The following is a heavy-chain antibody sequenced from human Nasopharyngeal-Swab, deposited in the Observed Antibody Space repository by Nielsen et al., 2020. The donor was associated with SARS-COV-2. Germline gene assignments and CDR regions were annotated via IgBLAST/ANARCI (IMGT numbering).Heavy chain of an antibody. CDR3: AVATVTTSSYYYYYGMDV. D-gene: IGHD4-11*01. J-gene: IGHJ6*02. Sequence: ASVQVPCKASAYSFTSYGISCVRQPPPHGLEWMGWISAYNGNTNYAPKLQGRVTMNTDTSTSTAYMKLRSLRSEDTAVYYCAVATVTTSSYYYYYGMDVWGQGTTVTVSS. CDR1: AYSFTSYG. V-gene: IGHV1-18*04. CDR2: ISAYNGNT.